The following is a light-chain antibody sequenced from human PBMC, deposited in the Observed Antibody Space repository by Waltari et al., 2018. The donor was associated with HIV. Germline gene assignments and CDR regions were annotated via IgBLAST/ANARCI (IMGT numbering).Light chain of an antibody. J-gene: IGKJ2*01. V-gene: IGKV3-20*01. CDR1: QIVTSGY. CDR3: QQYGSLPYT. Sequence: EIVLTQSPGTVSLSPGERVALSCRASQIVTSGYLAWYQQKPGQPPSLLIHGTSGRATGMPDRFSGSGSGTDFTLTISRLEPEDGAVYYCQQYGSLPYTFGQGTKLEIK. CDR2: GTS.